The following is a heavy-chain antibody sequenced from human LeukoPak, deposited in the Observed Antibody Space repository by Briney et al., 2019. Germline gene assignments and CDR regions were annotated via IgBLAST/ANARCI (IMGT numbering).Heavy chain of an antibody. V-gene: IGHV3-23*01. CDR3: AKDSGVVVTAIPNY. D-gene: IGHD2-21*02. CDR1: GFTFSNYA. CDR2: ISGRGGST. Sequence: GGSLRLSCAASGFTFSNYAMIWVRQAPGKGLEWVSSISGRGGSTYYAGSVKGRFTISRDNSKNTLSLQMDSLRSEDTAVYYCAKDSGVVVTAIPNYWGQGVLVTVSS. J-gene: IGHJ4*02.